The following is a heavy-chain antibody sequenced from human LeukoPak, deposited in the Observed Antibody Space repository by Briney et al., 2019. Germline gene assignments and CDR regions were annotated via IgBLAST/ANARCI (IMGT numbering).Heavy chain of an antibody. CDR3: ARGISGYYYGTDY. CDR1: GFTVSSNY. J-gene: IGHJ4*02. CDR2: IYSGGST. D-gene: IGHD3-22*01. V-gene: IGHV3-66*02. Sequence: GGSLRLSCAASGFTVSSNYMSWVRQAPGKGLEGVAVIYSGGSTYYADSVKGRFTISRDNSKNTLSLQMNSLRAEDTAVYYCARGISGYYYGTDYWGQGTLVTVSS.